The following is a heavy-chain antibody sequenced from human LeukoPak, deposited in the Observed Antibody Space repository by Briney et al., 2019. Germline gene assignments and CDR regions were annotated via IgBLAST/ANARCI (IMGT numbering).Heavy chain of an antibody. CDR3: AREPITMVRGRDYMDV. D-gene: IGHD3-10*01. CDR2: IYYSGST. CDR1: GGSISSGGYY. Sequence: SETLSLTCTVSGGSISSGGYYWSWIRQHPGKGLEWIGYIYYSGSTYHNPSLKSRVTISVDTSKNQFSLKLSSVTAADTAVYYCAREPITMVRGRDYMDVWGKGTTVTVSS. V-gene: IGHV4-31*03. J-gene: IGHJ6*03.